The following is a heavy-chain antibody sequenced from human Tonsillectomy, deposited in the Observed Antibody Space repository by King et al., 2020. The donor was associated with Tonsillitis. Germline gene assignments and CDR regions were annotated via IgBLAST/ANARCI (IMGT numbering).Heavy chain of an antibody. D-gene: IGHD6-13*01. CDR3: AKVGSSWFAEYFHR. CDR2: ICGCVNSI. CDR1: GFTFSSYT. Sequence: VQLVESGGGLVQPGGSLRLSCSASGFTFSSYTMSWVRQPPGKGLEWVSIICGCVNSIDYADPVRGLFTISRDTSNNTLYLQMNSLGAGDTAVYFCAKVGSSWFAEYFHRWGQGTLVTVPS. V-gene: IGHV3-23*04. J-gene: IGHJ1*01.